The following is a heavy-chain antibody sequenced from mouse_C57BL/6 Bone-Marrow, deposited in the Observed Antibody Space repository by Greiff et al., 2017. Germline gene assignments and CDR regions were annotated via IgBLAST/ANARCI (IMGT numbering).Heavy chain of an antibody. CDR3: SRGLTGTRCAY. CDR1: GYAFSSYW. CDR2: IYPGDGDT. Sequence: VQLQQSGAELVKPGASVKISCKASGYAFSSYWMNWVKQRPGKGLEWIGQIYPGDGDTNYNGKFKGKATLTADTSSSTAYMQLSSLTCEDSAVYFCSRGLTGTRCAYWGQGTLVTVSA. D-gene: IGHD4-1*01. J-gene: IGHJ3*01. V-gene: IGHV1-80*01.